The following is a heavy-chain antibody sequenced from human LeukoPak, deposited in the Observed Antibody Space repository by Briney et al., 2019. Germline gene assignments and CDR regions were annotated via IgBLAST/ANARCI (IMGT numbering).Heavy chain of an antibody. CDR3: ARDPEVAYYFDY. CDR1: GGSISSSSYY. Sequence: SETLSLTCTVSGGSISSSSYYWGWIRQPPGKGLEWIGSIYYSGSTYYNPSLKSRVTISVDTSKNQFSLKLSSVTAADTAVYYCARDPEVAYYFDYWGQGTLVTVSS. CDR2: IYYSGST. J-gene: IGHJ4*02. D-gene: IGHD2-15*01. V-gene: IGHV4-39*07.